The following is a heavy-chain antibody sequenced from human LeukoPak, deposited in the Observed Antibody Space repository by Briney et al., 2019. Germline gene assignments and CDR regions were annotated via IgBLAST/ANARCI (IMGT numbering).Heavy chain of an antibody. V-gene: IGHV3-7*01. CDR3: GREWAVDF. CDR1: GFIFSSYW. CDR2: IKQDGSEK. J-gene: IGHJ4*02. Sequence: GGSLRLSCAASGFIFSSYWMIWVRQAPGKGLEWVADIKQDGSEKYYVDSVKGRFTISRDNPKNSLYLQMNSLRVEDTAVYYCGREWAVDFWGQGTLVTVSS.